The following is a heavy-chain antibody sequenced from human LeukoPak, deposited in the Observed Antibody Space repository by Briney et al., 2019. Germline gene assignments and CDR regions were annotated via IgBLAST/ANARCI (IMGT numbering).Heavy chain of an antibody. CDR2: ISSSGSYT. Sequence: PGGSLRLSCAASGITFRDYGMHWVRQAPGKGLEWVSYISSSGSYTIYADSVKGRFTISRDNAKNSLYLQMNSLRAEDTAVYYCARLKYGSPQHWGQGTLVTVSS. CDR3: ARLKYGSPQH. V-gene: IGHV3-11*06. D-gene: IGHD1-26*01. CDR1: GITFRDYG. J-gene: IGHJ1*01.